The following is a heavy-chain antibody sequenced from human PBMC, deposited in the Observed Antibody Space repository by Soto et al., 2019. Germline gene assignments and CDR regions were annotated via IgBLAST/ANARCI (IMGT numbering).Heavy chain of an antibody. V-gene: IGHV3-7*01. D-gene: IGHD5-12*01. CDR3: ARDPSTIVATYFDY. Sequence: GGSLRLSCAASGFTFSNYWMTWVRQAPGKGLEWVANIKKDGSEKYYVDSVEGRFTISRDNTENSLYLQMSSLRAEDTAVYYCARDPSTIVATYFDYWGQGILVTVSS. CDR2: IKKDGSEK. J-gene: IGHJ4*02. CDR1: GFTFSNYW.